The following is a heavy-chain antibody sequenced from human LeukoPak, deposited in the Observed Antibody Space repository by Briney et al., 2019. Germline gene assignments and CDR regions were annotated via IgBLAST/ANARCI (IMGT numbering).Heavy chain of an antibody. D-gene: IGHD6-13*01. J-gene: IGHJ6*02. CDR3: ARAQIEAADYYYYYGMDV. Sequence: GGSLRLSCIPSGFIFSSYPMHWVRQAPGKGLEWVAFISYDGSNKYYADSVKGRFTISRDSSKNTLYLQMNSLRAEDTAVYYCARAQIEAADYYYYYGMDVWGQGTTVTVSS. CDR1: GFIFSSYP. V-gene: IGHV3-30*04. CDR2: ISYDGSNK.